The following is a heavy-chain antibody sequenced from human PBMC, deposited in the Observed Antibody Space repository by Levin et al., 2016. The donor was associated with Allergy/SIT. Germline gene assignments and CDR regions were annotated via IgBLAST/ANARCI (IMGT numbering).Heavy chain of an antibody. D-gene: IGHD1-1*01. CDR1: GYTFTGYY. CDR3: ARGNWNDDYYYYGMDV. J-gene: IGHJ6*02. Sequence: ASVKVSCKASGYTFTGYYMHWVRQAPGQGLEWMGWINPNSGNTGYAQKFQGRVTMTRNTSISTAYMELSSLRSEDTAVYYCARGNWNDDYYYYGMDVWGQGTTVTVSS. V-gene: IGHV1-8*02. CDR2: INPNSGNT.